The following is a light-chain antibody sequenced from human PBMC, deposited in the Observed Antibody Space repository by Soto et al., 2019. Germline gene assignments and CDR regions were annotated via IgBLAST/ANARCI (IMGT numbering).Light chain of an antibody. V-gene: IGKV3-11*01. CDR3: HQRSSWPPIT. CDR2: DAS. J-gene: IGKJ5*01. Sequence: DIVLTQSPATLSWSPGERATLSCRASQSVSSYLAWYQQKPGQAPRLLIYDASNRATGIPARFSGSGSGTDFTLTISSLEPEDFAVYYCHQRSSWPPITFGQGTRLEIK. CDR1: QSVSSY.